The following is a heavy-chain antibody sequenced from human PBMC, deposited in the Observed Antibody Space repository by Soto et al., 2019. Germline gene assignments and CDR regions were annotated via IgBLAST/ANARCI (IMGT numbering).Heavy chain of an antibody. J-gene: IGHJ4*02. CDR3: ARSRYSSGSHFDY. CDR2: IYYSGST. Sequence: SETLSLTCRVLGGSINSFYWSWIRQHPGKGLEWIGYIYYSGSTYYNPSLKSRVTISVDTSKNQFSLKLSSVTAADTAVYYCARSRYSSGSHFDYWGQGTLVTVSS. D-gene: IGHD6-19*01. V-gene: IGHV4-59*06. CDR1: GGSINSFY.